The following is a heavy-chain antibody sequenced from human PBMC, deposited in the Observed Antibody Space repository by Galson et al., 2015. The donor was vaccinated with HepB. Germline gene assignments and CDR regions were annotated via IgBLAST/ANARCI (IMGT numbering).Heavy chain of an antibody. D-gene: IGHD2-21*01. J-gene: IGHJ6*02. V-gene: IGHV1-69*13. CDR2: IIPIFGTA. CDR3: ARATAVVIPYYYYGMDV. CDR1: GGTFSSYA. Sequence: SVKVSCKASGGTFSSYAISWVRQAPGQGLEWMGGIIPIFGTANYAQKFQGRVTITADESTSTAYMELSSLRSEDTAVYYCARATAVVIPYYYYGMDVWGQGTTVTVSS.